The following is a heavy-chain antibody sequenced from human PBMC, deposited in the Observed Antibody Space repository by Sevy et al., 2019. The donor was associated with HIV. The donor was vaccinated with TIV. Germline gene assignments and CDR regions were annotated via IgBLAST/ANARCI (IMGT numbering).Heavy chain of an antibody. CDR2: FSGSGGST. CDR3: AKDGEGSSGWYRWFDY. J-gene: IGHJ4*02. Sequence: GGSLRLSCAASGFTFSSYAMSWVRQAPGKGLEWVSAFSGSGGSTYYADSVKGRFTISRDNSKNTLYLQMNSLRAEDTAVYYCAKDGEGSSGWYRWFDYWGQGTLVTVSS. V-gene: IGHV3-23*01. D-gene: IGHD6-19*01. CDR1: GFTFSSYA.